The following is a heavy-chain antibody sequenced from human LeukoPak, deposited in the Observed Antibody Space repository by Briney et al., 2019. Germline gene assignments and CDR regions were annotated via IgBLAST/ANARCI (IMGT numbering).Heavy chain of an antibody. V-gene: IGHV3-30*18. J-gene: IGHJ4*02. Sequence: GGSLRLSRAASGFTFSSYGMHWVRQAPGKGLEWVAVISYDGSNKYYADSVKGRFTISRDNSKNTLYLQMNSLRPEDTAVYYCANLPFYYGSGSPFDYWGQGTLVTVSS. D-gene: IGHD3-10*01. CDR2: ISYDGSNK. CDR1: GFTFSSYG. CDR3: ANLPFYYGSGSPFDY.